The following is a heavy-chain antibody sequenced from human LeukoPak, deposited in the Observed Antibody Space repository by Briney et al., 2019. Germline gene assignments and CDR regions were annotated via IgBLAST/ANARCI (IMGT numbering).Heavy chain of an antibody. CDR3: ARLMVRGVSPCGMDV. V-gene: IGHV1-46*01. CDR1: GYTFTSYY. D-gene: IGHD3-10*01. CDR2: INPSDGST. J-gene: IGHJ6*02. Sequence: GASVKVSCKASGYTFTSYYMHWVRQAPGQGLEWMGIINPSDGSTSYAQKFQGRVTMTRDTSTSTVYMELSSLRSEDTAVYYCARLMVRGVSPCGMDVWGQGTTVTVSS.